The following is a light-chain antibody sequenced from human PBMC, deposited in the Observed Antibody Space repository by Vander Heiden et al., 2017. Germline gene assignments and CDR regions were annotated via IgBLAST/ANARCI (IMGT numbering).Light chain of an antibody. CDR3: QQSDSTPHT. Sequence: DIQMTQSPSSLSASVGDRVTITCRASQSISSYLNWYQQKPGKAPKLLIYAASSLQSGVPSRFSGSGSGTDFTLTIRRLQPEDFATYYCQQSDSTPHTFGQGTKLEIK. J-gene: IGKJ2*01. CDR1: QSISSY. V-gene: IGKV1-39*01. CDR2: AAS.